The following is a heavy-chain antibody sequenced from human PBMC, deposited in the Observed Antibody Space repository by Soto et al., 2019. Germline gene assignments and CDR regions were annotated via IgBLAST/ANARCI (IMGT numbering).Heavy chain of an antibody. Sequence: EVQLVESGGGLVKPGGSLRLSCAASGFTFSSYSMNWVRQAPGKGLEWVSSISCSTSYIYYADSVKGRFTISGENAKNSLYLQVNSLRAADTAVYYCARVVDYCDPYYSYGMDVWGQGTTVTVSS. V-gene: IGHV3-21*01. CDR2: ISCSTSYI. CDR1: GFTFSSYS. CDR3: ARVVDYCDPYYSYGMDV. D-gene: IGHD3-22*01. J-gene: IGHJ6*02.